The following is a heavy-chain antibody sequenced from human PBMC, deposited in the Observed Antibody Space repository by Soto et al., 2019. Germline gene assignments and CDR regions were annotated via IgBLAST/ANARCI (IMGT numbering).Heavy chain of an antibody. CDR2: ISSSSSYI. D-gene: IGHD3-3*01. CDR3: ARDQDDFWSGYYPSSGMDV. Sequence: GGSLRLSCAASGFTFSSYATSWVRQAPGKGLEWVSAISSSSSYIYYADSVKGRFTISRDNAKNSLYLQMNSLRDEDTAVYYCARDQDDFWSGYYPSSGMDVWGQGTTVTVSS. CDR1: GFTFSSYA. J-gene: IGHJ6*02. V-gene: IGHV3-21*01.